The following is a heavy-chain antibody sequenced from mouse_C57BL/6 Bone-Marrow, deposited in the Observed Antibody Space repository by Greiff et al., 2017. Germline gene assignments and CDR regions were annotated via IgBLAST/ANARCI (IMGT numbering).Heavy chain of an antibody. V-gene: IGHV1-42*01. CDR1: GYSFTGYY. J-gene: IGHJ1*03. D-gene: IGHD2-1*01. CDR2: INPSTGGT. Sequence: EVQLQQSGPELVKPGASVKISCKASGYSFTGYYMNWVKQSPEKSLEWIGAINPSTGGTTYNQKFKAKATLTVDKSSSTAYMQLKSLTSEDSAVYYCAGYYGNYVRYFDVWGTGTTVTVSS. CDR3: AGYYGNYVRYFDV.